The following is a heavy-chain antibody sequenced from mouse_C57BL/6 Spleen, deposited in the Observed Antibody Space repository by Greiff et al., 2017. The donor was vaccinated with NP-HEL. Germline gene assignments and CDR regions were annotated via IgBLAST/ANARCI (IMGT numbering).Heavy chain of an antibody. CDR1: GYTFTSYW. J-gene: IGHJ3*01. Sequence: QVQLQQSGAELVKPGASVKLSCKASGYTFTSYWMQWVKQRPGQGLEWIGEIDPSDSYTNYNQKFKGKATLTVDTSSSTAYRQLSSLTSKDSAVYYCARSRYYGNSPWFAYWGQGTLVTVSA. CDR3: ARSRYYGNSPWFAY. V-gene: IGHV1-50*01. D-gene: IGHD1-1*01. CDR2: IDPSDSYT.